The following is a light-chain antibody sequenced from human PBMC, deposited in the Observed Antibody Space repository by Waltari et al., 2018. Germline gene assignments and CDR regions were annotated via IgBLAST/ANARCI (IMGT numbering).Light chain of an antibody. CDR2: GPS. CDR3: QQYGSSVLYT. CDR1: PSITKRY. Sequence: VLTQSPATLSLSPGERDTPSCRASPSITKRYLAWSTQKPGQAPMLLIYGPSSMAARIPDRFSGSGSVTDFTLTISRLEPEDFAVYYCQQYGSSVLYTFGQGTKLEIK. V-gene: IGKV3-20*01. J-gene: IGKJ2*01.